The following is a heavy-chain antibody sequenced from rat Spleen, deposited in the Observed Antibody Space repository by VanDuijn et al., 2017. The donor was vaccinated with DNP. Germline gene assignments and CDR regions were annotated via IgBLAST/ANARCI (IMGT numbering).Heavy chain of an antibody. CDR1: GFIFSNYW. Sequence: EVQLVESGGGLVQPGRSLKISCVASGFIFSNYWMTWVRQAPAKGLEWVATLSYNGGTPYYRDSVKGRFTISRDNAKTTLYLQMDSLRSEDTATYYCAGRPPPTRGPFDYWGQGVLVTVSS. CDR2: LSYNGGTP. J-gene: IGHJ2*01. V-gene: IGHV5-29*01. CDR3: AGRPPPTRGPFDY. D-gene: IGHD1-4*01.